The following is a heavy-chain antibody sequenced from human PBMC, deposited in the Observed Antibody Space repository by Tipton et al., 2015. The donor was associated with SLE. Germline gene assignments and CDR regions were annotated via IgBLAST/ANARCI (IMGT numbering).Heavy chain of an antibody. J-gene: IGHJ4*02. Sequence: SLRLSCAASGITFDDYGMSWVRQAPGKGLEWVSGINWNGGSTGYADSVKGRFTISRDNAKNSLYLQMNSLRAEDTALYYCARTGMKWLFDPYFDYWGQGTLVTVSS. CDR1: GITFDDYG. V-gene: IGHV3-20*04. D-gene: IGHD3-22*01. CDR3: ARTGMKWLFDPYFDY. CDR2: INWNGGST.